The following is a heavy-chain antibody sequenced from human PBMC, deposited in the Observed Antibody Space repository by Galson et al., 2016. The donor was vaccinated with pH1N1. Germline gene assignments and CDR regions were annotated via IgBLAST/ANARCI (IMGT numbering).Heavy chain of an antibody. J-gene: IGHJ4*02. D-gene: IGHD3-22*01. CDR2: ISGRGGST. CDR1: GFTFYSYA. Sequence: SLRLSCAASGFTFYSYAMSWVRQAPGKGLEWVSNISGRGGSTYYADSVKGRFTIPRDNSNNTLYLQMDNVRAEDTALYYCARGRYFDTSAFYLYWGQGTLVTVSS. CDR3: ARGRYFDTSAFYLY. V-gene: IGHV3-23*01.